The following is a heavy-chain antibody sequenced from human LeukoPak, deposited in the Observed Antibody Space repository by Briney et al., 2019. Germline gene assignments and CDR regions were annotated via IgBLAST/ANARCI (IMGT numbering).Heavy chain of an antibody. J-gene: IGHJ6*03. V-gene: IGHV4-4*07. CDR2: IYTSGST. Sequence: SETLSLTCTVSGGSIGSYYWSWIRQPAGKGLEWIGRIYTSGSTNYNPSLKSRVTMSVDTSKNQFSLKLSSVTAADTAVYYCASISTTNYYYMDVWGKGTTVTVSS. CDR3: ASISTTNYYYMDV. D-gene: IGHD4-17*01. CDR1: GGSIGSYY.